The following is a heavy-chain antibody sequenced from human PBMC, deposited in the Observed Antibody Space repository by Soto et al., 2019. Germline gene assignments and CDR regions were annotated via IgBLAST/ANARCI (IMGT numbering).Heavy chain of an antibody. J-gene: IGHJ1*01. D-gene: IGHD5-12*01. CDR3: AREGSGYNL. V-gene: IGHV1-69*13. CDR1: GGSFSSFG. Sequence: SVKVSCKASGGSFSSFGISWVRQAPGQGLEWMGGIIPVFGRPNYAQRFRGRLTIAADESTNTVYLELIDLRSEDTAVYYCAREGSGYNLWGQGTQVTVSS. CDR2: IIPVFGRP.